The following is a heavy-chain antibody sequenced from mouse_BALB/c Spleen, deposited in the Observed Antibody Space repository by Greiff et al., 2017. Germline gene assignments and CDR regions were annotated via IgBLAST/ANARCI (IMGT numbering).Heavy chain of an antibody. CDR1: GYTFTSYV. V-gene: IGHV1-14*01. J-gene: IGHJ4*01. CDR3: ARSLLLRYYAMDY. D-gene: IGHD1-1*01. CDR2: INPYNDGT. Sequence: HLVESGPELVKPGASVKMSCKASGYTFTSYVMHWVKQKPGQGLEWIGYINPYNDGTKYNEKFKGKATLTSDKSSSTAYMELSSLTSEDSAVYYCARSLLLRYYAMDYWGQGTSVTVSS.